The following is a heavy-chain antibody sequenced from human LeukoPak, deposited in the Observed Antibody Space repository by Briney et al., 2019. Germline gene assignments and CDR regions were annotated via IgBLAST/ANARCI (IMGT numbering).Heavy chain of an antibody. D-gene: IGHD5-12*01. Sequence: GSLRLSCAASGFTFSDYYMSWIRQAPGKGLEWVSNISSSGSTIYYADSVKGRFTISRDNAKNSLYLQMNSLRAEDTAVYYCARDGFPPRWFDPWGQGTLVTVSS. CDR3: ARDGFPPRWFDP. CDR1: GFTFSDYY. V-gene: IGHV3-11*04. CDR2: ISSSGSTI. J-gene: IGHJ5*02.